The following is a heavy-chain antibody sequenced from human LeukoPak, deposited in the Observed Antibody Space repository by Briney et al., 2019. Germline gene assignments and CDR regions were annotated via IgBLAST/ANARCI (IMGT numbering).Heavy chain of an antibody. D-gene: IGHD5-24*01. CDR1: GITFSSYA. Sequence: GGSLRLSCAASGITFSSYAMSWVRQAPGKGLEWVALICGSGSHKYYGDSVKGRFTISRDNSTNRLYLQMNSLRPEDTAVYYCAKGGAATMRDGYNYYYYYMEVWGRGTTVTVSS. V-gene: IGHV3-23*01. CDR2: ICGSGSHK. CDR3: AKGGAATMRDGYNYYYYYMEV. J-gene: IGHJ6*03.